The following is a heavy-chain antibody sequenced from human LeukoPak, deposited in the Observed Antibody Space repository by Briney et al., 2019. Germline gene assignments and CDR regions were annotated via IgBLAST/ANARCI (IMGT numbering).Heavy chain of an antibody. J-gene: IGHJ4*02. CDR1: GFTFDDYA. V-gene: IGHV3-9*01. D-gene: IGHD6-13*01. Sequence: PGRSLRLSCAASGFTFDDYAMHWFRQAPGKGLEWVSGISWNSGSIGYVDSVKGRFTISRDNAKNSLYLQMNSLRAEDTAFYYCAKDIRAAAGTSLDYWGQGTLVTVSS. CDR2: ISWNSGSI. CDR3: AKDIRAAAGTSLDY.